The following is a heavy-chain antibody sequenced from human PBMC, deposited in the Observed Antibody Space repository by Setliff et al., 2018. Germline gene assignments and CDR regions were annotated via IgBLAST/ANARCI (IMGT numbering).Heavy chain of an antibody. CDR3: AKDLSSNTAASYFFDL. V-gene: IGHV3-23*01. CDR2: GSTGKT. Sequence: GGSLRLSCAASAFTFSRYAMSWVRQSPGKGLEWVSGGSTGKTDYADSVKGRFTMSRDSSTNTLYLQMNSLRGEDTAVYYCAKDLSSNTAASYFFDLWGQGTQVTVSS. J-gene: IGHJ4*02. CDR1: AFTFSRYA. D-gene: IGHD5-18*01.